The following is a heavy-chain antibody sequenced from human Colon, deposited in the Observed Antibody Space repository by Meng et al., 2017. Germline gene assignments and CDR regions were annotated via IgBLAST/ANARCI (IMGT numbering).Heavy chain of an antibody. CDR2: INSNSGAT. Sequence: QVQLVQSGAEVKKPGASVKVSCKTSGYTFSDYHIHCVRQVPGQGLEWMGWINSNSGATDYAQKFQGRFTMTRDTSITTVYMELSSLRSDDTAVYYCARDPSGSRVPFDYWGQGSLVTVSS. J-gene: IGHJ4*02. CDR3: ARDPSGSRVPFDY. V-gene: IGHV1-2*02. CDR1: GYTFSDYH. D-gene: IGHD1-26*01.